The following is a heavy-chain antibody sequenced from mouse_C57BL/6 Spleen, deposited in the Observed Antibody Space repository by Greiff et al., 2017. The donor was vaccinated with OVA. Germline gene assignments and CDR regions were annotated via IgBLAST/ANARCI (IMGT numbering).Heavy chain of an antibody. CDR1: GYTFTSYW. CDR2: IHPNSGST. D-gene: IGHD2-2*01. V-gene: IGHV1-64*01. CDR3: ARSGLRRYDAMDY. Sequence: QVQLQQSGAELVKPGASVKLSCKASGYTFTSYWMHWVKQRPGQGLEWIGMIHPNSGSTNYNEKFKSKATLTVDKSSSTAYMQLSSLTSEDSAVYYCARSGLRRYDAMDYWGQGTSVTVSS. J-gene: IGHJ4*01.